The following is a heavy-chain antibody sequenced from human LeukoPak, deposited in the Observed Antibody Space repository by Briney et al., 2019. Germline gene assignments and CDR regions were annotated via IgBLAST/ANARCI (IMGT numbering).Heavy chain of an antibody. J-gene: IGHJ3*02. D-gene: IGHD3-16*02. CDR2: IYHSGST. CDR3: ARTPIDYVWGSYRYVPAFDI. CDR1: GYSISSGYY. V-gene: IGHV4-38-2*02. Sequence: SETLSLTCTVSGYSISSGYYWGWIRQPPGKGLEWIGSIYHSGSTYYNPSLKSRVTISVDTSKNQFSLKLSSVTAADTAVYYCARTPIDYVWGSYRYVPAFDIWGQGTMVTVSS.